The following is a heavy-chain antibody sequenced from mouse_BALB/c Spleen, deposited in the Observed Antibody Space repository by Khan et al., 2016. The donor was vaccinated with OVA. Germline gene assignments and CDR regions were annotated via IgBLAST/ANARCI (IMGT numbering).Heavy chain of an antibody. Sequence: VQLKESGPGLVKPSQSLSLTCTVTGYSITSDYAWNWIRQFPGNKLEWMGFISYSGSTSYNPSLKSRISITRDTSKNPFFLQLNSVTTEDTATYSCARGRVGRFAYWGQGTLVTVSA. D-gene: IGHD3-3*01. CDR1: GYSITSDYA. CDR2: ISYSGST. V-gene: IGHV3-2*02. J-gene: IGHJ3*01. CDR3: ARGRVGRFAY.